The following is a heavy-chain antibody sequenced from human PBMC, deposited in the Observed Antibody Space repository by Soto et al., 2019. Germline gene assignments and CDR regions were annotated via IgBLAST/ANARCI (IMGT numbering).Heavy chain of an antibody. CDR2: IYYSGST. D-gene: IGHD3-9*01. Sequence: QVQLQESGPGLVKPSQTLSLTCTVSGGSISRGGYYWSWIRQHPGKGLEWIGYIYYSGSTYYNPSLKSRVTISVDTSKNQFALKLSSVTAADTAVYYCARGGGGYYDILTGYYPLDPWGRGTPVTVSS. V-gene: IGHV4-31*03. J-gene: IGHJ5*02. CDR1: GGSISRGGYY. CDR3: ARGGGGYYDILTGYYPLDP.